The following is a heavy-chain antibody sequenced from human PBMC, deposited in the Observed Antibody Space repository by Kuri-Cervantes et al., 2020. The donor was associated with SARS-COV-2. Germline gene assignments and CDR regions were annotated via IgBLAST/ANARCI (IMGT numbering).Heavy chain of an antibody. CDR1: GGSFGGYY. CDR2: INHSGST. Sequence: SETLSLTCAVYGGSFGGYYWSWIRQPPGKGLEWIGEINHSGSTNYNPSLKSRVTISVDTSRNQFSLKLGSVTAADTAVYYCARTNRGRYYYYYGMDVWGQGTTVTVSS. V-gene: IGHV4-34*01. D-gene: IGHD3-10*01. J-gene: IGHJ6*02. CDR3: ARTNRGRYYYYYGMDV.